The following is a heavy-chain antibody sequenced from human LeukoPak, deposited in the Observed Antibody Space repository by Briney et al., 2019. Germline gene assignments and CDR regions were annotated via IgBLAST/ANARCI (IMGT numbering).Heavy chain of an antibody. D-gene: IGHD1-26*01. CDR2: ISAYNGNT. V-gene: IGHV1-18*01. Sequence: ASVKVSCKASGNTFTSYDINWVRQATGQGLEWMGWISAYNGNTNYAQKLQGRVTMTTDTSTSTAYMELRSLRSDDTAVYYCARGGINSGSYRYYFDYWGQGTLVTVSS. J-gene: IGHJ4*02. CDR3: ARGGINSGSYRYYFDY. CDR1: GNTFTSYD.